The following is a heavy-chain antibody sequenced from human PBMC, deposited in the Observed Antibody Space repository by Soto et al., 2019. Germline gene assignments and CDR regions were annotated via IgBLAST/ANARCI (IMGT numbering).Heavy chain of an antibody. V-gene: IGHV1-2*04. CDR3: ARDHRWYYYDSSGYYRKDRYGMDV. J-gene: IGHJ6*02. D-gene: IGHD3-22*01. CDR2: INPNSGGT. CDR1: GYTFTGYY. Sequence: ASVKVSCKASGYTFTGYYMHWVRQAPGQGLEWMGWINPNSGGTNYAQKFQGWVTMTRDTSISTAYMELSRLRSDDTAVYYCARDHRWYYYDSSGYYRKDRYGMDVWGQGTTVTVSS.